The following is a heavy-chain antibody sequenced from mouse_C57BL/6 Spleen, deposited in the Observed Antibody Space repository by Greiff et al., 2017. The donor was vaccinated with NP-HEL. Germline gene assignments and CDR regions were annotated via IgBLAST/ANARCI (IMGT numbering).Heavy chain of an antibody. V-gene: IGHV1-85*01. CDR2: IYPRDGST. Sequence: VKLMESGPELVKPGASVKLSCKASGYTFTSYDINWVKQRPGQGLEWIGWIYPRDGSTKYNEKFKGKATLTVDTSSSTAYMELHSLTSEDSAVYFCARDDPFAYWGQGTLVTVSA. CDR3: ARDDPFAY. J-gene: IGHJ3*01. D-gene: IGHD2-3*01. CDR1: GYTFTSYD.